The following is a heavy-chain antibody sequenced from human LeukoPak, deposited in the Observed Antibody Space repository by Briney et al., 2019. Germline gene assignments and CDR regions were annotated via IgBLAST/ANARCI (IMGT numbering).Heavy chain of an antibody. V-gene: IGHV3-23*01. CDR1: GLTFRSYA. CDR2: ISGSGGST. J-gene: IGHJ4*02. CDR3: VKEYHSRGFGAYFDY. D-gene: IGHD3-3*01. Sequence: PGGPLRLSCAVSGLTFRSYAMSWVRQAPGKGLEWVSSISGSGGSTYYADSVKGRFTLSRDNSINTVDLQMNSLRAEDTAVYYCVKEYHSRGFGAYFDYWGQGTLVTVSS.